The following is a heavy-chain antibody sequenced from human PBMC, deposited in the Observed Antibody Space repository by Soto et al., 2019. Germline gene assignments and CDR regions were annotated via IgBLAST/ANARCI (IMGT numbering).Heavy chain of an antibody. CDR3: AAAPYY. CDR1: GGSISNYY. CDR2: AYYSGST. V-gene: IGHV4-59*03. D-gene: IGHD2-21*01. J-gene: IGHJ4*02. Sequence: QVQLQESGPGLVKPSEILSLTCTVSGGSISNYYWSWIRQPPGKGLEWIGFAYYSGSTNYNVSLKSRVTISVDTSKNQLSLKLSSVTAADTAVYYSAAAPYYWGQGTLVTVSS.